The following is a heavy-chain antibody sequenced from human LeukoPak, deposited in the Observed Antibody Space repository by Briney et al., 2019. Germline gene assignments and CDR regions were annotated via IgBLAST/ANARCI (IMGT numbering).Heavy chain of an antibody. CDR1: GYTFTSYG. CDR2: INPSGGST. J-gene: IGHJ3*02. Sequence: ASVKVSCKASGYTFTSYGISWVRQAPGQGLEWMGIINPSGGSTSYAQKFQGRVTMTRDTSTSTVYMELSSLRSEDTAVYYCARGLVGILYYYDSSGSLDAFDIWGQGTMVTVSS. V-gene: IGHV1-46*01. D-gene: IGHD3-22*01. CDR3: ARGLVGILYYYDSSGSLDAFDI.